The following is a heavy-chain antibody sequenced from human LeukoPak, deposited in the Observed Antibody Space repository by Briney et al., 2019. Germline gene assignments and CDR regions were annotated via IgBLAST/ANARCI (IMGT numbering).Heavy chain of an antibody. CDR3: ARGMLSSAGYHWYYYMDV. Sequence: GGSLRLSCAASGFTSGSCWMHWVRQAPGKGPEWVSRIDDDGTDTHYAVSVKGRFTISRDNAKNTLYLQMNSLRGEDTAVYYCARGMLSSAGYHWYYYMDVWGKGAMVTVSS. J-gene: IGHJ6*03. CDR2: IDDDGTDT. D-gene: IGHD3-3*01. CDR1: GFTSGSCW. V-gene: IGHV3-74*01.